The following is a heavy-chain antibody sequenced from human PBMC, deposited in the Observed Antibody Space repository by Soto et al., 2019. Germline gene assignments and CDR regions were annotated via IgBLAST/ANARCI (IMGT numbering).Heavy chain of an antibody. CDR2: ISSSSSYI. J-gene: IGHJ4*02. CDR3: ARDTYYFDY. Sequence: PWGSLSLFCAASGFTFNSYIITWARQAPGKGLGWVSSISSSSSYIYYADSVKGRFTISRDNAKNSLYLQMNSLRAEDTAVYYCARDTYYFDYWGQGTLVTVSS. CDR1: GFTFNSYI. V-gene: IGHV3-21*01.